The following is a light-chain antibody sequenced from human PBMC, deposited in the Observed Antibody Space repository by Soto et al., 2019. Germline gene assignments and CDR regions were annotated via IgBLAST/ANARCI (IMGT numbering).Light chain of an antibody. J-gene: IGLJ2*01. CDR2: GVT. CDR3: SSYTSSSTLV. Sequence: QSVLTQPASVSGSPGQSITISCTGTSSDVGGYNYVSWYQQHPGKAPKLMIYGVTNRPSGVSNRVSGSKSGNTASLTISGLQAEDEADYYCSSYTSSSTLVFGGGTKLTVL. CDR1: SSDVGGYNY. V-gene: IGLV2-14*03.